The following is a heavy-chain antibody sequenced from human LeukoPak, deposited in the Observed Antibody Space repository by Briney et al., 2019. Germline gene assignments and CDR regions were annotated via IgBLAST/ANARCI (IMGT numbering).Heavy chain of an antibody. V-gene: IGHV3-7*04. D-gene: IGHD3-16*01. CDR2: IKQDGSEK. CDR1: GFTFSGYW. J-gene: IGHJ4*02. Sequence: GGSLRLSCAASGFTFSGYWMSWVRQAPGKGLEWVANIKQDGSEKYYVDSVKGRFTISRDNAKNSLYLQMNSLRDEDTAVYYCARGGRGSYLWSQGTLVTVSS. CDR3: ARGGRGSYL.